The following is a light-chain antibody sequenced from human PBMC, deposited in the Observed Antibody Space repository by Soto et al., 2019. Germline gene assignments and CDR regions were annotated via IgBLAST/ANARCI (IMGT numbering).Light chain of an antibody. J-gene: IGKJ5*01. V-gene: IGKV3-15*01. CDR1: QSVDSY. CDR2: GAS. Sequence: EMVMTQSPGTLSVSLGERATLSCRASQSVDSYLACYHQKPRQAPRLLLFGASTRATGVTATFFSGSCSATDFLPISSLQSADYSVYYCQQYHTWPPITFGQGTRLEIK. CDR3: QQYHTWPPIT.